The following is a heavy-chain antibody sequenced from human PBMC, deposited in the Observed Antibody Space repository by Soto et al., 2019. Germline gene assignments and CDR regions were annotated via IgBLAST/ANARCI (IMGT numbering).Heavy chain of an antibody. CDR3: ASGYSSTWYNAFDI. V-gene: IGHV3-7*01. CDR1: GFTFSSYW. CDR2: INTDGSRT. D-gene: IGHD6-13*01. Sequence: GGSLRLSCAASGFTFSSYWMSWVRQAAGKGLGWVANINTDGSRTNYADSVKGRFTISRDNAKNTLFLQMNSLRDEDTAVYYCASGYSSTWYNAFDIWGQGTMVTVSS. J-gene: IGHJ3*02.